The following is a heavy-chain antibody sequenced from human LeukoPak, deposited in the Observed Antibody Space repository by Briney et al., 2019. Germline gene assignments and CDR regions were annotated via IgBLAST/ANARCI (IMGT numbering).Heavy chain of an antibody. Sequence: GGSLRLSCAASGFTFSGSALHWVRQASGKGLEWIGRTRSRANSYATTYAASVKGRFTISRDDSKNTAYLQMDSLKTEDTAVYYCASLVVDTAMAFDYWGQGTLVTVSS. CDR1: GFTFSGSA. D-gene: IGHD5-18*01. V-gene: IGHV3-73*01. J-gene: IGHJ4*02. CDR3: ASLVVDTAMAFDY. CDR2: TRSRANSYAT.